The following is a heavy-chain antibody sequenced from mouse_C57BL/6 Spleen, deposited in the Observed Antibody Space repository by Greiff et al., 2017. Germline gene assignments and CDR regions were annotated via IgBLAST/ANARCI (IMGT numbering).Heavy chain of an antibody. J-gene: IGHJ4*01. Sequence: QVQLQQPGAELVKPGASVKMSCKASGYTFTSYWITWVKQRPGQGLEWIGDIYPGSGSTNYNEKFKSKATLTVDTSSSTAYMQLSSLTSEDSAVYYCASSYYYGSSDAMDYWGQGTSVTVSS. CDR2: IYPGSGST. D-gene: IGHD1-1*01. V-gene: IGHV1-55*01. CDR1: GYTFTSYW. CDR3: ASSYYYGSSDAMDY.